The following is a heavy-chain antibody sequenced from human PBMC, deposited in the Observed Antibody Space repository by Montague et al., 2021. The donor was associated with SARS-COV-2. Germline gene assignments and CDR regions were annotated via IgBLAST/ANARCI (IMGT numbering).Heavy chain of an antibody. CDR2: IRGIPYGGTP. Sequence: SLRLSCAASGFTFGDHAMSWFRQAPGKGLEWVAFIRGIPYGGTPESAAPVKGRFIISRDNSKSIAYLEMNSLKTEDTAVYYCTKDHDAYNWGQGTLVTVSS. CDR1: GFTFGDHA. D-gene: IGHD5-24*01. V-gene: IGHV3-49*03. CDR3: TKDHDAYN. J-gene: IGHJ4*02.